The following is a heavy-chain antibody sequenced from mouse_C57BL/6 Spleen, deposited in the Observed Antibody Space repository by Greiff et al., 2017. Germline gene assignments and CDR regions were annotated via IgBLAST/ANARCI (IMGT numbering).Heavy chain of an antibody. J-gene: IGHJ2*01. D-gene: IGHD1-1*01. CDR3: ARRGEYYGSFDY. Sequence: EVQVVESGGGLVQPGGSLKLSCAASGFTFSDYGMAWVRQAPRKGPEWVAFISNLAYSIYYADTVTGRFTISRENAKNTLYLEMSSLRSEDTAMYYCARRGEYYGSFDYWGQGTTLTVSS. CDR1: GFTFSDYG. V-gene: IGHV5-15*01. CDR2: ISNLAYSI.